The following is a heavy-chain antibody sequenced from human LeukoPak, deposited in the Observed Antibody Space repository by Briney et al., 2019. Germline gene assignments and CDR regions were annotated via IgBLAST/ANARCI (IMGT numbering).Heavy chain of an antibody. CDR2: ISGSGDTT. D-gene: IGHD3-16*01. Sequence: GGSLRLSCAASGFTFSSFAMTWVRQAPGKGLEWVSVISGSGDTTYYADSVKGRLTISRDNSKNTLYLQMNSLRAEDTAVYYCARGGLIFDYWGQGTLVTVSS. V-gene: IGHV3-23*01. CDR1: GFTFSSFA. CDR3: ARGGLIFDY. J-gene: IGHJ4*02.